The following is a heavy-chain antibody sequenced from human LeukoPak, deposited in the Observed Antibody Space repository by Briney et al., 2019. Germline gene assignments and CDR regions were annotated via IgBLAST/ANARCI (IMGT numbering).Heavy chain of an antibody. CDR3: AKGEYYYDKKGVY. Sequence: PGGSLRLSCAASGFTFSSYAMSWVRQAPGKGLEWVSAISGSGGSTYYGDSVKGRFTISRDNSKNTLYLQMNSLRAEDTAVYYCAKGEYYYDKKGVYWGQGTLVTVSS. D-gene: IGHD3-22*01. V-gene: IGHV3-23*01. J-gene: IGHJ4*02. CDR1: GFTFSSYA. CDR2: ISGSGGST.